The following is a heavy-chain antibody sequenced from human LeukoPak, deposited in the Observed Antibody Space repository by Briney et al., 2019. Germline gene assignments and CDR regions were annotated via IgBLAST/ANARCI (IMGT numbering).Heavy chain of an antibody. CDR2: ISSSSSYI. V-gene: IGHV3-21*01. CDR1: GFTFSSYS. J-gene: IGHJ6*02. Sequence: GGSLRLSCAASGFTFSSYSMNWVRQAPGKGLEWVSSISSSSSYIYYADSVKGRFTISRDNAKNSLYLQMNNLRAEDTAVYYCARPLQTYYYGMDVWGQGTTVTVSS. CDR3: ARPLQTYYYGMDV.